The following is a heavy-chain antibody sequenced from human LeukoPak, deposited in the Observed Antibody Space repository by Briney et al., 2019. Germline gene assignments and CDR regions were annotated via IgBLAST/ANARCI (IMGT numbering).Heavy chain of an antibody. J-gene: IGHJ4*02. D-gene: IGHD5-24*01. CDR2: ISSSSSYI. V-gene: IGHV3-21*01. Sequence: GGSLRLSCAASGFTFSNYSMNWVRQAPGKGLEWVSSISSSSSYIYYADSVKGRFTISRDNSKNTVSLQMNSLRAEDTAVYYCAGDGWHGLFTYWGQGTLVTVSS. CDR3: AGDGWHGLFTY. CDR1: GFTFSNYS.